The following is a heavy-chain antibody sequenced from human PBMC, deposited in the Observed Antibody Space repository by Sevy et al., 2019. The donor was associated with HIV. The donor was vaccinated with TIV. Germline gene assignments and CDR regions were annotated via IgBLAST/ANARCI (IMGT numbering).Heavy chain of an antibody. Sequence: SETLSLTCSVSGGSITSHYWSWIRQPPGKGLEFIGYFYYTGNSDYNPSLKSRVTMSADTSKNQFSLKLSSVTAADTAVYYCARLPSPYYDATGDLIREYFFQFWGRRTLVTVSS. V-gene: IGHV4-59*11. D-gene: IGHD3-22*01. CDR1: GGSITSHY. CDR2: FYYTGNS. J-gene: IGHJ4*02. CDR3: ARLPSPYYDATGDLIREYFFQF.